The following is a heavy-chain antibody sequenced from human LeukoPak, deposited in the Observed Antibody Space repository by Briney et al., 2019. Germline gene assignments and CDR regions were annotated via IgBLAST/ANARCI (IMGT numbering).Heavy chain of an antibody. J-gene: IGHJ4*02. CDR1: GGSISSGGYY. Sequence: SETLSLACTVSGGSISSGGYYWSWIRQPPGKGLEWIGYIYHSGSTYYNPSLKSRVIISLDTSKNQFSLKLTSGTAADTAVYYCAREGDVVGATIASWGQGTLVTVSS. CDR3: AREGDVVGATIAS. V-gene: IGHV4-30-2*01. CDR2: IYHSGST. D-gene: IGHD1-26*01.